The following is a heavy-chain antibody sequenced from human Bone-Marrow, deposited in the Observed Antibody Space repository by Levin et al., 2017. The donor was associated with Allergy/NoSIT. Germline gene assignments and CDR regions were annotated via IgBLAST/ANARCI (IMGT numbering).Heavy chain of an antibody. J-gene: IGHJ4*02. CDR3: ARLSHYNESY. V-gene: IGHV1-2*02. Sequence: GESLKISCKTSGYSFIGYYLHWVRQAPGQGPEWMGWINPISGGPNYAQKFQGRVTMTRDTSISTAYMELSRLRADDTAVYYCARLSHYNESYWGQGTLVTVSS. CDR1: GYSFIGYY. CDR2: INPISGGP. D-gene: IGHD3-10*01.